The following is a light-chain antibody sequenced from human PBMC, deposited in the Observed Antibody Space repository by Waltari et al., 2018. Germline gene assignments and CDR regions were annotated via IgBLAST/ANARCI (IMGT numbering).Light chain of an antibody. J-gene: IGKJ2*01. CDR3: QQYNNWPPMYT. CDR2: AAS. V-gene: IGKV3-15*01. Sequence: EIVMTQSPATLSVSPGERVTLSCRASQSVSSNLAWYQQKPGQAPRVLIYAASTRATGIPARFSGSGSGTEFTLTISSLQSEDFAVYYCQQYNNWPPMYTFGQGTKL. CDR1: QSVSSN.